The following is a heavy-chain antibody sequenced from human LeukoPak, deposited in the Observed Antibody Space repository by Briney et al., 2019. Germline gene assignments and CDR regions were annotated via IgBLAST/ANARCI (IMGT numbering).Heavy chain of an antibody. J-gene: IGHJ6*03. V-gene: IGHV3-74*01. D-gene: IGHD2-21*01. CDR1: GFTFSSYW. Sequence: PGGSLRLSCAASGFTFSSYWMHWVRQAPGKGLVWVSRISTVGSSTSHADSVKGRFTISRDNSKNTLYLQMNSLRAEDTAVYYCAKAPVVVGSGLNYMDVWGKGTTVTVSS. CDR2: ISTVGSST. CDR3: AKAPVVVGSGLNYMDV.